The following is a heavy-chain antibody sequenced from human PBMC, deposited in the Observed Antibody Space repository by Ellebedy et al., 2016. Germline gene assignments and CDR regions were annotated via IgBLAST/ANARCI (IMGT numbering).Heavy chain of an antibody. D-gene: IGHD6-19*01. CDR2: VFYSGST. CDR1: GGSISNYY. Sequence: SETLSLXXTVSGGSISNYYWSWIRQPPGKGLEWIGYVFYSGSTNYNPSLKSRITISVDTSKNQFSLRLRSVTAADTAVYYCARDGDSGWRAFDYWGQGTLVTVSS. J-gene: IGHJ4*02. CDR3: ARDGDSGWRAFDY. V-gene: IGHV4-59*01.